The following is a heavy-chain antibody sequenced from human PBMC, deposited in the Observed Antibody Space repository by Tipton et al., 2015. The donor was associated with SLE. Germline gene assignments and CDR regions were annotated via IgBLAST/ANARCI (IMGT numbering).Heavy chain of an antibody. J-gene: IGHJ3*01. CDR3: ARESN. Sequence: LRLSRTVSGASIRSGNYFYTWIRQPAGKGLEWLGRIFFTGRTEHNPPLMSRVTISKDTSKNQFYLRLISATAADTAVYYCARESNWGQGTMVTVSS. CDR1: GASIRSGNYF. V-gene: IGHV4-61*02. CDR2: IFFTGRT.